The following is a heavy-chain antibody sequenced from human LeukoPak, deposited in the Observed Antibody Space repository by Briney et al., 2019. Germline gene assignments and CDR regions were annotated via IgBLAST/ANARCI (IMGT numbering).Heavy chain of an antibody. CDR2: IYSDGST. CDR1: GDSISGYY. Sequence: SETLSLTCTVSGDSISGYYWTWIRQPADKGLGWIGRIYSDGSTSYNPSLKSRITMSLDTSKNQLSLKLNSMTAADTAVYYCARDSSGWPSLDHWGQGTLVTVSS. CDR3: ARDSSGWPSLDH. V-gene: IGHV4-4*07. D-gene: IGHD6-19*01. J-gene: IGHJ4*02.